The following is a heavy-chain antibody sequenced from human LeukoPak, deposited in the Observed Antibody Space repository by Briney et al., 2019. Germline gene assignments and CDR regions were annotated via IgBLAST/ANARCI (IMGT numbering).Heavy chain of an antibody. J-gene: IGHJ4*02. Sequence: ASVKVSCKASGYTFTDYYMHWVRQAPGQGLEWMGWINPNSGGTNYARNFQGRVTMTRDTSITTAYMELSSLRSDDTAVYYCARLVGAPHWGQGALVTVSS. D-gene: IGHD1-26*01. V-gene: IGHV1-2*02. CDR1: GYTFTDYY. CDR2: INPNSGGT. CDR3: ARLVGAPH.